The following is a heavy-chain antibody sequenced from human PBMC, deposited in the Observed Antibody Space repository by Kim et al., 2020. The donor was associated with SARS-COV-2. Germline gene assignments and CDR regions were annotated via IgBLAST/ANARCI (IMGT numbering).Heavy chain of an antibody. V-gene: IGHV4-31*03. CDR2: IYYSGST. Sequence: SETLSLTCTVSGGSISSGGYYWSWIRQHPGKGLEWIGYIYYSGSTYYNPSLKSRVTISVDTSKNQFSLKLSSVTAADTAVYYCARDRGGDGDYHAEYFQHWGQGTLVTVSS. CDR1: GGSISSGGYY. J-gene: IGHJ1*01. CDR3: ARDRGGDGDYHAEYFQH. D-gene: IGHD4-17*01.